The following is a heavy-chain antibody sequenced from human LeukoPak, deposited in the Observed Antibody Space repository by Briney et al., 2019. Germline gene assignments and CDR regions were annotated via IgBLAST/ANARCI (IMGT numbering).Heavy chain of an antibody. J-gene: IGHJ4*02. D-gene: IGHD3-10*01. CDR1: RFTFSIYG. CDR2: ISGGGSTT. V-gene: IGHV3-23*01. Sequence: PGGSLKLSCTASRFTFSIYGMSWVRQAPGKGLEWVASISGGGSTTYNTDAVKGRFTISRDYSKSTVSLQMSSLRVEDTAAYYCAKGGAYGSGSYSDYWGQGTLVTVSS. CDR3: AKGGAYGSGSYSDY.